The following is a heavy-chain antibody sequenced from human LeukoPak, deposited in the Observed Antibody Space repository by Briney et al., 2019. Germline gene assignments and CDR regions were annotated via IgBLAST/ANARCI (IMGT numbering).Heavy chain of an antibody. Sequence: SETLSLTCTVSGGSISSYYWSWIRQPPGKGLEWIGYIYYSGSTNYTPSLKSRVTISVDTSKNQFSLKLSSVTAADTAVYYCARHGIPGYSSGWPYYYYGMDVWGQGTTVTVSS. J-gene: IGHJ6*02. CDR1: GGSISSYY. D-gene: IGHD6-19*01. CDR2: IYYSGST. CDR3: ARHGIPGYSSGWPYYYYGMDV. V-gene: IGHV4-59*08.